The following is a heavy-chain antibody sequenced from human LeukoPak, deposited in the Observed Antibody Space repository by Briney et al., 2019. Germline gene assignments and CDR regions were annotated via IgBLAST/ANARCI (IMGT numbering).Heavy chain of an antibody. J-gene: IGHJ4*02. D-gene: IGHD3-22*01. CDR3: TKEYDYSGYLGQGRGYFDY. CDR1: VFTLSSYA. Sequence: GGSLRLSRGVSVFTLSSYAIASVREAPGKGLEGVSAIRGTGSITYYADSVKGRFTISRDNSKSTLYLQMNSLRAEDTAIYFCTKEYDYSGYLGQGRGYFDYWGQGTLVTVSS. V-gene: IGHV3-23*01. CDR2: IRGTGSIT.